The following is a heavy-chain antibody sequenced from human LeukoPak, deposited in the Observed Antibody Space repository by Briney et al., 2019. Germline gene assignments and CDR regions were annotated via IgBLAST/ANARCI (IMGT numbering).Heavy chain of an antibody. J-gene: IGHJ4*02. D-gene: IGHD3-10*01. CDR3: ARDLPYDYYYGSGSYSPYYFDY. CDR1: GGTFSSYA. Sequence: SVKVSCKASGGTFSSYAISWVRQAPGQGLEWMGRIIPILGIANYAQKFQGRVTITADKSASTAYMELRSLRSDDTAVYYCARDLPYDYYYGSGSYSPYYFDYWGQGTLVTVSS. CDR2: IIPILGIA. V-gene: IGHV1-69*04.